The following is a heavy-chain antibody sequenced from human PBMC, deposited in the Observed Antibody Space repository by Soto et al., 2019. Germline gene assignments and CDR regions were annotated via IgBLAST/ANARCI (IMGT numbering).Heavy chain of an antibody. D-gene: IGHD3-3*01. Sequence: SETLSLTCTVSGGSISSYYWSWIQQPPGKGLEWIGYIYYSGSTNYNPSLKSRVTISVDTSKNQFSLKLSSVTAADTAVYYCARVDPNYDFWSGYFDYWGQGTLVTVSS. CDR3: ARVDPNYDFWSGYFDY. J-gene: IGHJ4*02. CDR1: GGSISSYY. V-gene: IGHV4-59*01. CDR2: IYYSGST.